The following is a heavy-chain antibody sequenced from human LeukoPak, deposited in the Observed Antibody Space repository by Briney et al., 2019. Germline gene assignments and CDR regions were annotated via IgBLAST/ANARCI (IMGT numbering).Heavy chain of an antibody. Sequence: GGSLRLSCAASGFTVSSNYMSWVRQAPGKGLEGVTVIYNGGSKYYPDPVKGRFTISRDNSKNTLYLQMNSLRAEDTTVYYCGIVKKEMDFDYWGQGTLVTVSS. V-gene: IGHV3-66*01. CDR2: IYNGGSK. D-gene: IGHD5-24*01. CDR1: GFTVSSNY. CDR3: GIVKKEMDFDY. J-gene: IGHJ4*02.